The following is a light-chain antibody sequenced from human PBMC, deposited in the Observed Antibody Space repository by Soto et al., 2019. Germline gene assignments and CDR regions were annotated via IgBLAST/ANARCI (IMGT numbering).Light chain of an antibody. Sequence: DIRMTQSPSTLSASVGDRVTITCRANQSISSWLAWYQRRPGKAPRLLISKASSLDSGVPSRFSGGGFGTEFTLTISSLQPDDFANYDCQQYYSRVTFGQGTTVEIK. CDR3: QQYYSRVT. CDR1: QSISSW. V-gene: IGKV1-5*03. J-gene: IGKJ1*01. CDR2: KAS.